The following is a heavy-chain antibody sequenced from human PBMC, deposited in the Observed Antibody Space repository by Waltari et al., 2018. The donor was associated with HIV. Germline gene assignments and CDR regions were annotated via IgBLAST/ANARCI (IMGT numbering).Heavy chain of an antibody. J-gene: IGHJ4*02. Sequence: EVQLVESGGGLVQPGGSLSLSCAASGFTLANFARSWVRQAPGRGLEWVSAITGSGAATDYADSVRGRFTISRDNSKNTVYLEMNSLEAEDTAVYYCARRTAVHSGNFDYWGQGTLVTVSS. CDR3: ARRTAVHSGNFDY. D-gene: IGHD2-15*01. CDR2: ITGSGAAT. CDR1: GFTLANFA. V-gene: IGHV3-23*04.